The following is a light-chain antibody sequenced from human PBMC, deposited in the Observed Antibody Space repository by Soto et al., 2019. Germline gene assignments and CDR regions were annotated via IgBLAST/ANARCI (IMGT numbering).Light chain of an antibody. Sequence: EIVMTQSAATLSVYPGERATLSCRASQSVSSNLAWYQQKPGQAPRLLIYGASTRATGIPARFSGSGSGTEFTLTISSLQSEDFAVYYCQQYNNWLGTFGQGTKVDIK. J-gene: IGKJ1*01. CDR1: QSVSSN. V-gene: IGKV3-15*01. CDR2: GAS. CDR3: QQYNNWLGT.